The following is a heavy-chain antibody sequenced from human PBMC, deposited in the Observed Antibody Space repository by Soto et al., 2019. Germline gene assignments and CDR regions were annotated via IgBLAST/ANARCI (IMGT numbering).Heavy chain of an antibody. CDR1: GFTFSRYA. J-gene: IGHJ4*02. D-gene: IGHD2-8*01. Sequence: GGSLRLSXAASGFTFSRYAMHWVRQAPGEGLEWVAVISRDGSSKYYGDSVKGRFTVSRDNSNNTLYLSMTSLRPDDTAVFYCARSRNGAVPDSINFWGQGTRVTAPQ. V-gene: IGHV3-30-3*01. CDR2: ISRDGSSK. CDR3: ARSRNGAVPDSINF.